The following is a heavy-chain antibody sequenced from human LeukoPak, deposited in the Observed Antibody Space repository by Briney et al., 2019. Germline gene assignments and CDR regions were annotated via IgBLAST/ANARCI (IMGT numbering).Heavy chain of an antibody. CDR1: GYTFTNYW. CDR2: IYPGDSDT. J-gene: IGHJ4*02. Sequence: GESLKISCKGSGYTFTNYWIGWVRQMPGKGLEFMGIIYPGDSDTRYSPSFQGQVTISVDKSINTAYLQWSSLKASDSAMYYCERAGYSNRWDGVDYWGQGTLVTVSS. D-gene: IGHD2/OR15-2a*01. CDR3: ERAGYSNRWDGVDY. V-gene: IGHV5-51*01.